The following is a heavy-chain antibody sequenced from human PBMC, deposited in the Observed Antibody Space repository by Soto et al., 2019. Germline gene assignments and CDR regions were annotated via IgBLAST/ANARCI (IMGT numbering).Heavy chain of an antibody. D-gene: IGHD3-9*01. CDR3: ARDTGDTGYGMDV. V-gene: IGHV4-31*03. CDR1: GGSISSGGYY. J-gene: IGHJ6*02. Sequence: KASETLSLTCTVSGGSISSGGYYWSWIRQHPGKGLEWIGYIYYSGSTYYNPSLKSRVTISVDTSKNQFSLKLSSVTAADTAVYYCARDTGDTGYGMDVWGQGTTVTVSS. CDR2: IYYSGST.